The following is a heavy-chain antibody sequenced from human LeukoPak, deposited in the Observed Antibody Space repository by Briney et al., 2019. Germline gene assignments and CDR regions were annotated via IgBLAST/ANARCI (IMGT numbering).Heavy chain of an antibody. V-gene: IGHV4-4*09. D-gene: IGHD3-22*01. CDR3: ARQSDYYDSSGYRRDAFDI. CDR1: GGSISSYY. J-gene: IGHJ3*02. Sequence: SETLSLTCTVSGGSISSYYWSWIRQPPGKGLEWFGYIYTSGSTNYNPSLKSRVTISVDTSKNQFSLKLSSVTAADTAVYYCARQSDYYDSSGYRRDAFDIWGQGTMVTVSS. CDR2: IYTSGST.